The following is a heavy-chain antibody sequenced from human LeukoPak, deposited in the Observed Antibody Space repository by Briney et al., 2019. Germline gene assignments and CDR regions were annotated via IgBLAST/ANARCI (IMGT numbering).Heavy chain of an antibody. D-gene: IGHD3-22*01. CDR1: GYTFTSYH. V-gene: IGHV1-46*01. CDR3: ASQNYYDSSGYYLFTY. Sequence: ASVKVSCKASGYTFTSYHMHWVRQAPGQGLEWMGKINLSGGSTTYAQKFQGRVTMTRDTSTSTVYMELSSLRSEDTAVYYCASQNYYDSSGYYLFTYWGQGTLVTVSS. J-gene: IGHJ4*02. CDR2: INLSGGST.